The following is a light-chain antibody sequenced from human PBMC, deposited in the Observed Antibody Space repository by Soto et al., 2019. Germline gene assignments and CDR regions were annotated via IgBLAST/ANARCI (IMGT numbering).Light chain of an antibody. V-gene: IGKV3-20*01. J-gene: IGKJ1*01. CDR2: GAS. CDR1: QSVSSSY. Sequence: EFVLTQSPGTLSLSPGERAPLSCRASQSVSSSYLAWYQQKPGQAPRLLIYGASSRATGIPDRFSGSGSGTDFTLTISRLEPEDFAVYYCQQYGSSPWTFGQGTKVDIK. CDR3: QQYGSSPWT.